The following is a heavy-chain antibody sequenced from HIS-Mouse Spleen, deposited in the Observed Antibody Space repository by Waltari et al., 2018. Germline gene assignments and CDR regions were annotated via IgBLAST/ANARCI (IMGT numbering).Heavy chain of an antibody. Sequence: QVQLVESGGGVVQPGRSRRLSCAASGFTFSSYGMHGVRQAPGKGVGWVEVVPYEGNNKYYADAVKGRFTISRDNSKNTLYLQMNSLRAEDTAVYYCAKEYSSSHNWFDPWGQGTLVTVSS. CDR3: AKEYSSSHNWFDP. J-gene: IGHJ5*02. CDR2: VPYEGNNK. D-gene: IGHD6-13*01. CDR1: GFTFSSYG. V-gene: IGHV3-30*18.